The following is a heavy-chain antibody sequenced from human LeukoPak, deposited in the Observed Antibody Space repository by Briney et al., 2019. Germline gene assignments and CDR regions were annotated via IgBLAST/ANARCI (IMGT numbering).Heavy chain of an antibody. D-gene: IGHD3-22*01. CDR2: IYYSGST. J-gene: IGHJ5*02. CDR3: ARTKYYYDSSGYLGHENWFDP. V-gene: IGHV4-31*03. Sequence: SETLSLTCTVSGGSISSGGYYWSWIRQHPGKGLEWIGYIYYSGSTYYNPSLKSRVTISVDTSKNQFSLKLSSVTAADTAVYYCARTKYYYDSSGYLGHENWFDPWGQGTLVTVSS. CDR1: GGSISSGGYY.